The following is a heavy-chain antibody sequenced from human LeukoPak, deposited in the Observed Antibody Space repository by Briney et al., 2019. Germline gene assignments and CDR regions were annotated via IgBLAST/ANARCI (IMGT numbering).Heavy chain of an antibody. V-gene: IGHV3-30*02. J-gene: IGHJ4*02. D-gene: IGHD6-13*01. Sequence: GGSLRLSCAASGFPFSSYGMHWVRQAPGKGLEWVAFIPYDGSDKFYADSVKGRFTISRDNSKNTLYLQMNSLRAEDTAVYYCAKRASPCSSNGPTDYWGQGTLVTVSS. CDR1: GFPFSSYG. CDR2: IPYDGSDK. CDR3: AKRASPCSSNGPTDY.